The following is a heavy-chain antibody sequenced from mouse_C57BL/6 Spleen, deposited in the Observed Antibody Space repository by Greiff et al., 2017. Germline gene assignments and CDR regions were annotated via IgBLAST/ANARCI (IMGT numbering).Heavy chain of an antibody. Sequence: VKLVESGGGLVKPGGSLKLSCAASGFTFSDYGMHWVRQAPEKGLEWVAYISSGSSTIYYADTVKGRFTISRDNAKNTLFLQMTSLRSEDTAMYYCARTPSTMINEGFDYWGQGTTLTVSS. J-gene: IGHJ2*01. CDR3: ARTPSTMINEGFDY. CDR1: GFTFSDYG. D-gene: IGHD2-4*01. CDR2: ISSGSSTI. V-gene: IGHV5-17*01.